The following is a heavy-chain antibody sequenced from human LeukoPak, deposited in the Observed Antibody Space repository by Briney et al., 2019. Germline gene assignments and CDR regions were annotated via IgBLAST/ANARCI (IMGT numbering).Heavy chain of an antibody. CDR3: ARVSYQEGVDY. J-gene: IGHJ4*02. Sequence: SETLSLTCTVSGGSISSYYWSWIRQPPGKGLEWIGYIYYSGSTNYNPSLKSRVTISVDTSKNQFSLKLSSVTAADTAVYYCARVSYQEGVDYWGQGTLVTVSS. D-gene: IGHD2-2*01. CDR2: IYYSGST. CDR1: GGSISSYY. V-gene: IGHV4-59*01.